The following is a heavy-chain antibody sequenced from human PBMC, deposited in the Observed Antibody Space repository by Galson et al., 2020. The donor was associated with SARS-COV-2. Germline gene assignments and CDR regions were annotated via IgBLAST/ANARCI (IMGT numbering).Heavy chain of an antibody. J-gene: IGHJ3*01. V-gene: IGHV4-59*02. CDR3: ARGGSRSGWGVCDV. Sequence: SETLSLTCSGIDASVNGFNWNWIRQPPGKGLEWIAFISPSGSTHYNPSLTSRVTISADTSKTLFSLKLTSVTAADTAVYYCARGGSRSGWGVCDVWGQGIMVTVSP. D-gene: IGHD5-18*01. CDR1: DASVNGFN. CDR2: ISPSGST.